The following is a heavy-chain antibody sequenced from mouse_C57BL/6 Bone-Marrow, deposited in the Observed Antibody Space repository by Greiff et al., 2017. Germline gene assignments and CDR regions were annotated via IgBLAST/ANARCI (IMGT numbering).Heavy chain of an antibody. CDR1: GYTFTSYW. D-gene: IGHD1-1*01. Sequence: QVQLKQPGAELVRPGSSVKLSCKASGYTFTSYWMHWVKQRPIQGLEWIGNIDPSDSQTHYNQKFKDKATLTVDKSSSTAYMQLSSLTSEDSAVYYCASGDYLPHWGQGTTLTVSS. CDR3: ASGDYLPH. CDR2: IDPSDSQT. V-gene: IGHV1-52*01. J-gene: IGHJ2*01.